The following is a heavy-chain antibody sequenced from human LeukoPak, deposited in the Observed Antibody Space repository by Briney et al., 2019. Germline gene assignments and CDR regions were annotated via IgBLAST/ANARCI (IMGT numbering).Heavy chain of an antibody. CDR2: IDPGDSKS. Sequence: GESLKISCKGSGYSFTNYWIGWVRQMPGKGLEWMGIIDPGDSKSRYSPSSQGQVTISADKSISTAYLQWSSLKSSDTAMYYCARLPYSYGYQGAFDIWGQGTMVTVSS. D-gene: IGHD5-18*01. V-gene: IGHV5-51*01. CDR1: GYSFTNYW. J-gene: IGHJ3*02. CDR3: ARLPYSYGYQGAFDI.